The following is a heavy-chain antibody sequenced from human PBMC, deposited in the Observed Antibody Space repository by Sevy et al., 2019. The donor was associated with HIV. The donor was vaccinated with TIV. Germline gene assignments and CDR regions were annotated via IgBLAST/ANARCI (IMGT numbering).Heavy chain of an antibody. CDR3: ARDRYYDASGYYYYYYGLDV. V-gene: IGHV3-23*01. CDR1: GFTFSSYA. Sequence: GGSLRLSCAASGFTFSSYAMNWVRQAPGKGLEWVSGISGSGGSGDKTNYADSVKGRFTISRDDSKNSLYLQLNSLRAEDTAVYYCARDRYYDASGYYYYYYGLDVWGQGTTVTVSS. CDR2: ISGSGGSGDKT. J-gene: IGHJ6*02. D-gene: IGHD3-22*01.